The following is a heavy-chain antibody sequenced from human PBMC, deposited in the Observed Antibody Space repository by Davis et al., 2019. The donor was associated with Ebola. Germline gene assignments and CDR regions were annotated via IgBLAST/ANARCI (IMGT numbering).Heavy chain of an antibody. Sequence: GESLKISCAASGFTVNNYYMIWVRQAPGKGLEWVSVIHSGGSTYYADSVKGRFTISRDNSKNTLYLQMNSLRAEDTAVYYCARDGRGFDYWGQGTLVTVSS. D-gene: IGHD3-10*01. V-gene: IGHV3-53*01. CDR2: IHSGGST. J-gene: IGHJ4*02. CDR3: ARDGRGFDY. CDR1: GFTVNNYY.